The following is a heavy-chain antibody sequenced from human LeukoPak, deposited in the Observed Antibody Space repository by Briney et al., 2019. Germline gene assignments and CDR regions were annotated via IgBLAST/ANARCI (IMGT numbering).Heavy chain of an antibody. CDR3: ARDQGGVGY. V-gene: IGHV3-21*01. J-gene: IGHJ4*02. CDR2: ISTSSSYI. Sequence: GGSLRLSCTASGFTFSSFSMNWVRQAPGKGLEWVSSISTSSSYIYYADSVKGRFTISRDNAKDSLYLQMNSLRAEDTAVYYCARDQGGVGYWGQGTLVTVSS. D-gene: IGHD3-16*01. CDR1: GFTFSSFS.